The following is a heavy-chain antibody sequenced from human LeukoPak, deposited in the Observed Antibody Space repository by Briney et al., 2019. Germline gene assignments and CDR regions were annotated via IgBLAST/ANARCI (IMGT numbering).Heavy chain of an antibody. CDR2: IYPGDSDI. Sequence: GESLKISCKGSGYGFTTYWIGWVRQMPGKGLGWRGIIYPGDSDIRISPSFQGQVTISVDKSISTAYLQWSSLKASDTAMYYCARRAVVIGVGYFDYWGQGTLVTVSS. V-gene: IGHV5-51*01. D-gene: IGHD4-23*01. CDR3: ARRAVVIGVGYFDY. J-gene: IGHJ4*02. CDR1: GYGFTTYW.